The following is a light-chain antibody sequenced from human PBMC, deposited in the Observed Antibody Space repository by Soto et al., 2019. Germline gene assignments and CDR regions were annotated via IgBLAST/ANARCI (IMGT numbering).Light chain of an antibody. CDR1: QDIGYF. V-gene: IGKV1-5*03. CDR3: PHYTSYSEA. CDR2: KAS. J-gene: IGKJ1*01. Sequence: DIHITPYQKSLSAFVAYRVTITCRASQDIGYFLAWYQQKPGKAPKLLIYKASTLKSGVPSRFSGTGPGTEFTLTISSLQPDDFATYYCPHYTSYSEAFGEGTKVDI.